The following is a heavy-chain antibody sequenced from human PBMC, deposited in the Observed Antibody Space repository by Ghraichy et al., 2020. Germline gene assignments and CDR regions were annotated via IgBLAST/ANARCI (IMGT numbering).Heavy chain of an antibody. D-gene: IGHD6-19*01. J-gene: IGHJ5*02. V-gene: IGHV4-59*08. CDR1: GGSISSYY. Sequence: SETLSLTCTVSGGSISSYYWSWIRQPPGKGLEWIGYIYYSGSTNYNPSLQSRVTISVDTSKNQFSLKLSSVTAADTAVYYCARGGSNGWYGGGWFDPWGQGTLVTVSS. CDR2: IYYSGST. CDR3: ARGGSNGWYGGGWFDP.